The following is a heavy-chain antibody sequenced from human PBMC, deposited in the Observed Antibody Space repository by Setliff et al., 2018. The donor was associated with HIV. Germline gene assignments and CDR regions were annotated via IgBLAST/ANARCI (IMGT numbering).Heavy chain of an antibody. CDR1: GGSMSSGSYS. CDR3: ARGRTIGVSAVFFDP. D-gene: IGHD3-3*01. Sequence: SETLSLTCAVSGGSMSSGSYSWTWLRQPAGKEPELIGHVYVGGTVIYNPSLASRLTISIVPSKNQFSLDLRSVTAADTAKYYCARGRTIGVSAVFFDPWGQGTPVTVSS. CDR2: VYVGGTV. V-gene: IGHV4-61*09. J-gene: IGHJ5*02.